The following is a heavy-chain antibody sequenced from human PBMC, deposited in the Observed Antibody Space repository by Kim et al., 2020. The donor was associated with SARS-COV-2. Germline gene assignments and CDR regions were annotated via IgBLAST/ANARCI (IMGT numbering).Heavy chain of an antibody. J-gene: IGHJ6*01. CDR1: GFTFSSYA. V-gene: IGHV3-64*01. CDR2: ISSNGGST. CDR3: ARIYSYGLYPTGVSYYY. D-gene: IGHD5-18*01. Sequence: GGSLRLSCAASGFTFSSYAMHWVRQAPGKGLEYVSAISSNGGSTYYANSVKGRFTISRDNSKNTLYLQMGSLRAEDMAVYYCARIYSYGLYPTGVSYYY.